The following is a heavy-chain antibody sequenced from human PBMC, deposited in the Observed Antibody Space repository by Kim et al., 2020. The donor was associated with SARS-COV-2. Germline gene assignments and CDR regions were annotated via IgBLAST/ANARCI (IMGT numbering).Heavy chain of an antibody. CDR2: IASGGGAI. CDR1: GFLFSSYE. Sequence: GESLQISCAASGFLFSSYEMAWVRQAPGKGLEWLAYIASGGGAIFYAASVRGRFTISRDNAKSSLYLQMNSLRAEDTAVYYCARAAYGFQYYYALDVWGQGTTVTVSS. V-gene: IGHV3-48*03. D-gene: IGHD4-17*01. CDR3: ARAAYGFQYYYALDV. J-gene: IGHJ6*02.